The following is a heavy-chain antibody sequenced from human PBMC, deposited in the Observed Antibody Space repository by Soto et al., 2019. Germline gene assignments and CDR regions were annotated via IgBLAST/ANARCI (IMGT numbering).Heavy chain of an antibody. J-gene: IGHJ5*02. CDR3: ARQTMYYDFWSGPNWFDP. D-gene: IGHD3-3*01. CDR1: GGSISSSRYY. CDR2: MYYREST. V-gene: IGHV4-39*01. Sequence: QLQLQESGPGLVKPSETLSLTCTVSGGSISSSRYYWGWIRQPPGKGLEWIGSMYYRESTYSNPSLKSRVTISVDTSKNQFSLKLSSVTAADTAVYYCARQTMYYDFWSGPNWFDPWGQGTLVTVSS.